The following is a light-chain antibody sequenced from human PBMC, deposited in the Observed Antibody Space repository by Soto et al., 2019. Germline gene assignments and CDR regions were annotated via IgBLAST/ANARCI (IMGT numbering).Light chain of an antibody. V-gene: IGKV1-39*01. CDR1: QRIASY. J-gene: IGKJ4*01. Sequence: DIQMTQSPSSLSASVGGRLTITCRASQRIASYLNWYQQKPGKAPKLLIYAASNLQSGVPSRFSGSESGTDFTLTISSLQPEDFATYFCQQSYTSFTFGGGTKVDIK. CDR3: QQSYTSFT. CDR2: AAS.